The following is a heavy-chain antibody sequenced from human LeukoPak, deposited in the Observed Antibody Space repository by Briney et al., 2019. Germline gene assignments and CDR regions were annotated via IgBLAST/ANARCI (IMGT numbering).Heavy chain of an antibody. J-gene: IGHJ4*02. V-gene: IGHV4-34*01. Sequence: SETLSLTCAVYGGSFSGYYWSWIRQPPGKGLEWIGEINHSGSTNYNPSLKGRVTISVDTSKNQFSLKLSSVTAADTAVYYCARGRYYYDSSGPHYFDYWGQGTLVTVSS. CDR2: INHSGST. CDR1: GGSFSGYY. CDR3: ARGRYYYDSSGPHYFDY. D-gene: IGHD3-22*01.